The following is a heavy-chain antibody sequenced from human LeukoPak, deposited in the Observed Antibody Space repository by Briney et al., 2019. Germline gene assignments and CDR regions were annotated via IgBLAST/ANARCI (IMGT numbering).Heavy chain of an antibody. Sequence: ASVKVSCKASGGTFSSHGISWVRQAPGQRLEWMGWINAGNGNTKYSQKFQGRVTLTRNTSIGTAYMELSSLTSEDTAVYYCAKSPHPTVVTATLPVNFFDSWGQGTLVTVSS. CDR3: AKSPHPTVVTATLPVNFFDS. D-gene: IGHD4-23*01. V-gene: IGHV1-3*01. J-gene: IGHJ5*01. CDR1: GGTFSSHG. CDR2: INAGNGNT.